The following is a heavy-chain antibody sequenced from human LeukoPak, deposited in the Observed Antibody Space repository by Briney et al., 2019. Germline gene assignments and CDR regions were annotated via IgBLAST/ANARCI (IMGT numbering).Heavy chain of an antibody. CDR3: ARDTYVYGSGNYRLDY. CDR2: MYHSGSS. D-gene: IGHD3-10*01. V-gene: IGHV4-38-2*02. Sequence: SETLSLTCIVSGYSISSGYYWGWIRQAPGKGLEWIGSMYHSGSSFYNPSLKSRVTISLDTSKNQFSLKLSSVTAADTAVYYCARDTYVYGSGNYRLDYWGQGTLVTVSS. J-gene: IGHJ4*02. CDR1: GYSISSGYY.